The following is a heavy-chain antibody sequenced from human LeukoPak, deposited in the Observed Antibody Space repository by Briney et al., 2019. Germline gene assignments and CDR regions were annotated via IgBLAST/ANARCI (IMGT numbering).Heavy chain of an antibody. Sequence: GALRLSCTAAGFNFGTYWMSWVRQSPEKGLEFVANIKYDDTVKNYVDSVKGRFTISRDNPSNSVYLQMDSLRPEDTALYYCARDPDSSAFDYWGQGAQVTVSS. CDR3: ARDPDSSAFDY. V-gene: IGHV3-7*01. D-gene: IGHD2-15*01. CDR2: IKYDDTVK. CDR1: GFNFGTYW. J-gene: IGHJ4*02.